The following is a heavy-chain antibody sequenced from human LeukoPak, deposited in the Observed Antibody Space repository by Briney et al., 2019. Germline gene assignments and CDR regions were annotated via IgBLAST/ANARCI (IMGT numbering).Heavy chain of an antibody. Sequence: SQTLSLTCALSGDSVSSNSAAWNWIRQSPSRGLEWLGRTYYRSKWFFNYEVSVRSRITINPDASKNQFSLQLNSVTPEGTAVYFCAREIEAQTTYCAFDIWGQGTMVTVSS. D-gene: IGHD2-21*01. CDR2: TYYRSKWFF. CDR3: AREIEAQTTYCAFDI. CDR1: GDSVSSNSAA. V-gene: IGHV6-1*01. J-gene: IGHJ3*02.